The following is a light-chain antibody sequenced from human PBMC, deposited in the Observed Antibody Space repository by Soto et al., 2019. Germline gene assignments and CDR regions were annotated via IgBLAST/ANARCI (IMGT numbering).Light chain of an antibody. V-gene: IGKV1-39*01. Sequence: DIQMTQSPSSLSASVGDRVTIACRASQSINAFLTWYQHKPGEAPRLLIYGASNLQGGVPSRFSGSGSGTDFTLTISSLQPEDFALYYCQQSYSIPFTFGQGTKLEIK. CDR1: QSINAF. J-gene: IGKJ2*01. CDR3: QQSYSIPFT. CDR2: GAS.